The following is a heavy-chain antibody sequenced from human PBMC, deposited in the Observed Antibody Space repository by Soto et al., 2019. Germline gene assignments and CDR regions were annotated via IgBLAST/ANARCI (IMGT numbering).Heavy chain of an antibody. CDR3: ARGGELRYFDWLFDPYYYYYMDV. V-gene: IGHV4-34*01. Sequence: VEDGNSGDFGWRRISQKTGKGLEWIGEINHSGSTNYNPSLKSRVTISVDTSKNQFSLKLSSVTAADTAVYYCARGGELRYFDWLFDPYYYYYMDVWGKGTTVTVSS. D-gene: IGHD3-9*01. CDR1: DGNSGDFG. J-gene: IGHJ6*03. CDR2: INHSGST.